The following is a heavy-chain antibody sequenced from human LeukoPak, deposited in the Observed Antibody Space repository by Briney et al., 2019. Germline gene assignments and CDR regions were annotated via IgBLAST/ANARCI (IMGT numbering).Heavy chain of an antibody. D-gene: IGHD1-1*01. Sequence: ASVKVSCKASGYTFTGYYMHWVRQAPGQGLEWMGWINPNSGGTNYAQKFQGRVTMTRDTSISTAYMELSRLRSDDTAVYYCARTIWNARNWFDPWGQGTLVTVSS. CDR1: GYTFTGYY. J-gene: IGHJ5*02. CDR2: INPNSGGT. CDR3: ARTIWNARNWFDP. V-gene: IGHV1-2*02.